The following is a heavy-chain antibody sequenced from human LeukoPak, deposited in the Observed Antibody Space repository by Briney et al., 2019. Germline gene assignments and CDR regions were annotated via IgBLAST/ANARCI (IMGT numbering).Heavy chain of an antibody. D-gene: IGHD2-2*02. CDR1: GYTFTGYY. CDR3: ARGYYCSSTSCYRLVYY. J-gene: IGHJ4*02. Sequence: GASVKVSCKASGYTFTGYYMHWVRQAPGQGLEWMGWINPNSGGTNYAQKFQGRVATTRDTSISTAYMELSRLRSDDTAVYYCARGYYCSSTSCYRLVYYWGQGTLVTVSS. V-gene: IGHV1-2*02. CDR2: INPNSGGT.